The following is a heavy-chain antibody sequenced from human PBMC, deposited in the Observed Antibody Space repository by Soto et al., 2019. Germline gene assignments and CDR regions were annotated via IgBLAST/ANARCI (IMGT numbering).Heavy chain of an antibody. CDR2: MNPNSGNT. D-gene: IGHD1-20*01. CDR3: ARRYHYYYYSGMDV. CDR1: GYTFTSYD. V-gene: IGHV1-8*01. J-gene: IGHJ6*02. Sequence: QVQLVQSGAEVKKPGASVKVSCKASGYTFTSYDINWVRQATGQGLEWMGWMNPNSGNTGYAQKFQGRVTMTRNTSISTAYMELSSLRSEDTAVYYCARRYHYYYYSGMDVWGQGTTVTVSS.